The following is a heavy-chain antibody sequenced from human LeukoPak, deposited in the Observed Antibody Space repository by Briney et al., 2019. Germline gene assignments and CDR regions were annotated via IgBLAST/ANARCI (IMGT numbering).Heavy chain of an antibody. D-gene: IGHD3-22*01. CDR1: GFTFSKYG. CDR3: AKGWRLYDSSVYFYS. Sequence: PGGSLRLSCEASGFTFSKYGMHWLRQAPGKGLEWVAVILNDGSNEYYIDSVKGRLTISRGNSRNTLYLQMDSLRPEDTAVYYCAKGWRLYDSSVYFYSWGQGTLVTVAS. V-gene: IGHV3-30*18. J-gene: IGHJ5*01. CDR2: ILNDGSNE.